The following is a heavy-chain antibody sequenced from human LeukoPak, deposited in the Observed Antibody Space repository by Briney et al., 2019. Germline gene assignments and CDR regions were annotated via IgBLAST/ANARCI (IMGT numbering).Heavy chain of an antibody. CDR1: GFTFSSYT. D-gene: IGHD1-1*01. CDR2: ISSNGDST. V-gene: IGHV3-64D*06. Sequence: WGSLRLSCSASGFTFSSYTMHWVRQAPGKGLEYVSAISSNGDSTYYADSVKGRFAISRDNSKNTMYLQMTSLGTEDTAVYYCVKDRTRTGIFDYWGQGTLVTVSS. J-gene: IGHJ4*02. CDR3: VKDRTRTGIFDY.